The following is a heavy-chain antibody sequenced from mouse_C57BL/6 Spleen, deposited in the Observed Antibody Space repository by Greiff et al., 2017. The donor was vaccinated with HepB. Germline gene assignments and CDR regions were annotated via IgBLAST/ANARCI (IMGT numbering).Heavy chain of an antibody. J-gene: IGHJ1*03. CDR3: ARLYDYDRYFDV. CDR1: GFTFSSYG. CDR2: ISSGGSYT. D-gene: IGHD2-4*01. V-gene: IGHV5-6*01. Sequence: EVHGVESGGDLVKPGGSLKLSCAASGFTFSSYGMSWVRQTPDKRLEWVATISSGGSYTYYPDSVKGRFTISRDNAKNTLYLQMSSLKSEDTAMYYCARLYDYDRYFDVWGTGTTVTVSS.